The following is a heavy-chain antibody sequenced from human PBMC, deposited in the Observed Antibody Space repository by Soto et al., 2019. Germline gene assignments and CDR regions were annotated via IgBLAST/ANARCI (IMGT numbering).Heavy chain of an antibody. CDR3: AREGGYVDY. Sequence: TLSLTCTVSGGPIRSSSHYWGWIRQSPGTGLEWIGSIDESGDSYYNPSLKSRVTIFVDTSKNQFSLKLISVTGADSAIHYCAREGGYVDYWGQGTLVTVSS. D-gene: IGHD1-1*01. CDR1: GGPIRSSSHY. J-gene: IGHJ4*02. CDR2: IDESGDS. V-gene: IGHV4-39*02.